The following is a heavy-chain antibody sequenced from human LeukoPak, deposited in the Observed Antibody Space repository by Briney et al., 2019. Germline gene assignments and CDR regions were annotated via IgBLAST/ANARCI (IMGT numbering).Heavy chain of an antibody. CDR1: GFPFSSYS. J-gene: IGHJ5*02. D-gene: IGHD4-17*01. Sequence: PGGSLRLSCAASGFPFSSYSMTWVRQAPGKGLEWVSYIEYSSSTIFYAESVKGRFTISRDNAKNSLFLQMNSLRDEDTAVYYCASAGSTTLTRWFDHWGQGSLVTVSS. CDR2: IEYSSSTI. V-gene: IGHV3-48*02. CDR3: ASAGSTTLTRWFDH.